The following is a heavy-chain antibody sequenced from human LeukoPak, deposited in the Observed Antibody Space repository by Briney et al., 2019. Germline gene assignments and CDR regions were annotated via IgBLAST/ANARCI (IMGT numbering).Heavy chain of an antibody. D-gene: IGHD5-24*01. CDR1: GGSFSGYY. Sequence: SETLSLTCAVYGGSFSGYYWSWIRQPPGKGLEWIGETNHSGSTNYNPSLKSRVTISVDTSKNQFSLKLSSVTAADTAVYYCARVVRRWLQFWYFDYWGQGTLVTVSS. J-gene: IGHJ4*02. CDR2: TNHSGST. CDR3: ARVVRRWLQFWYFDY. V-gene: IGHV4-34*01.